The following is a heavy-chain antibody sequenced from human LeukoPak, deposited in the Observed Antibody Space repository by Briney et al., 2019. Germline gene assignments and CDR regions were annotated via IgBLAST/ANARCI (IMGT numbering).Heavy chain of an antibody. J-gene: IGHJ4*02. V-gene: IGHV4-59*06. D-gene: IGHD4-17*01. Sequence: SETLSLTCTVSGGSISSYYWSWIRQHPGKGLEWIGYIHYSGSISYNPSLKSRVTISVDTSKNQFSLKLSSVTAADTAVYYCATRRGGAYDYWGQGILVAVSS. CDR2: IHYSGSI. CDR1: GGSISSYY. CDR3: ATRRGGAYDY.